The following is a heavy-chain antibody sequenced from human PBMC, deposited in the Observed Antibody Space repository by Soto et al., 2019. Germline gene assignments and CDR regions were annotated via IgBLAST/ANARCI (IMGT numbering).Heavy chain of an antibody. V-gene: IGHV3-11*05. Sequence: QVQLVESGGGLVKPGGSLRLSCAASGFTFSDYYMSWIRQAPGKGLEWVSDISSSSTYTNYADSVKGRFTISRDNVKNSLYLQVNSLRAEDTAVYYCARSPYGDYTRFDYWGQGTLVTVSS. J-gene: IGHJ4*02. CDR3: ARSPYGDYTRFDY. CDR1: GFTFSDYY. D-gene: IGHD4-17*01. CDR2: ISSSSTYT.